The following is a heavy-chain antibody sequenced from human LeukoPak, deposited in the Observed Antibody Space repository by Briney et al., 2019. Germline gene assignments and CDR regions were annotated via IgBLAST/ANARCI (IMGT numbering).Heavy chain of an antibody. CDR2: IYPDDSDT. CDR3: ARPNITSYYDSRGYDAFDV. J-gene: IGHJ3*01. Sequence: GESLKISCKGSGYRFNAYWIAWVRQMPGKGLEWMGIIYPDDSDTRYSPSFQGQVTIPADKSVRTAYLQWSSLKASDTAMYYCARPNITSYYDSRGYDAFDVWGQGTMVTVSS. D-gene: IGHD3-22*01. CDR1: GYRFNAYW. V-gene: IGHV5-51*01.